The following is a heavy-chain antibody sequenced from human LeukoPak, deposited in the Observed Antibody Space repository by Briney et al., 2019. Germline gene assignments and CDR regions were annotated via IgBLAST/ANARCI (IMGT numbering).Heavy chain of an antibody. J-gene: IGHJ4*02. CDR1: GFTFSSYA. V-gene: IGHV3-30-3*01. D-gene: IGHD1-26*01. CDR3: AREDPIVGAIFDY. Sequence: PGGSLRLSCAASGFTFSSYAMHWVRQAPGKGLEWVAVISYDGSNKYYADSVKGRFTISRDNSKNTLYLQMNSLRAEDTAMYYCAREDPIVGAIFDYWGQGTLVTVSS. CDR2: ISYDGSNK.